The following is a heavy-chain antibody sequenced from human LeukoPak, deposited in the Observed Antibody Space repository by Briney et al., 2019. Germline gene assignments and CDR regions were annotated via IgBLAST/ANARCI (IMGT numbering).Heavy chain of an antibody. Sequence: SETLSLTCTVSGGSISSGGYYWSWIRQHPGKGLEWIGYIYYSGSTYYNPSLKSRVTISVDTSKNQFSLKLSSVTAADTAVYYCARTLGDFWSGYVDYWGQGTLVTVSS. CDR3: ARTLGDFWSGYVDY. CDR2: IYYSGST. J-gene: IGHJ4*02. CDR1: GGSISSGGYY. D-gene: IGHD3-3*01. V-gene: IGHV4-31*03.